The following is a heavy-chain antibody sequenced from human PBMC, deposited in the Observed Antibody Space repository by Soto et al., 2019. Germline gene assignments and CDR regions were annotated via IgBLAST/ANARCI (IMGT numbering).Heavy chain of an antibody. CDR3: AKGQLTPYDYIWGSYRPEPFDY. V-gene: IGHV3-23*01. J-gene: IGHJ4*02. CDR1: GFTFSSYA. Sequence: GGSLRLSCAASGFTFSSYAMSWVRQAPGKGLEWVSAISGSGGSTYYADSVKGRFTISRDNSKNTLYLQMNSLRAEDTAVYYCAKGQLTPYDYIWGSYRPEPFDYWGQGTLVTVSS. CDR2: ISGSGGST. D-gene: IGHD3-16*02.